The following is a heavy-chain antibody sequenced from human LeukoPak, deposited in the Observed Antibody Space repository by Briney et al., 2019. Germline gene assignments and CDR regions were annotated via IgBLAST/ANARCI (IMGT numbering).Heavy chain of an antibody. Sequence: GGSLRLSCAASGFTFSSYAMSWVRQAPGKGLEWVSYISSSSSTIYYADSVKGRFTISSDNAKNSLYLQMNSLRDEDTAVYYCARTPTFRRKVTTLGYFDYWGQGTLVTVSS. D-gene: IGHD4-11*01. CDR1: GFTFSSYA. CDR3: ARTPTFRRKVTTLGYFDY. J-gene: IGHJ4*02. V-gene: IGHV3-48*02. CDR2: ISSSSSTI.